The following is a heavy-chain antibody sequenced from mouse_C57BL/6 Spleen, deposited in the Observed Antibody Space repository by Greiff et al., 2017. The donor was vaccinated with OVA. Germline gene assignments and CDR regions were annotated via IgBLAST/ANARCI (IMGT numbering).Heavy chain of an antibody. V-gene: IGHV1-66*01. CDR2: IYPGSGNT. J-gene: IGHJ4*01. CDR1: GYSFTCYY. CDR3: ARKGSKGAMDY. Sequence: VQLVESGPELVKPGASVKISCKASGYSFTCYYIHWVKQRPGQGLEWIGWIYPGSGNTKYNEKFKGKATLTADTSSSTAYMQLSSLTSEDSAVYYCARKGSKGAMDYWGQGTSVTVSS.